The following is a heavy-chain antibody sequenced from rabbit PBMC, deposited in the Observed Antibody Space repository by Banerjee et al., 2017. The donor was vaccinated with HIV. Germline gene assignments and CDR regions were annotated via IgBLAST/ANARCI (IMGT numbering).Heavy chain of an antibody. V-gene: IGHV1S40*01. Sequence: QSLEESGGDLVQPGGSLKLSCKASGFDFSNNGMSWVRQAPGKGLEWIGCINTSSGNTVYASWAKGRFTISKTSSTTVTLQMTSLTAADTATYFCARDLAGVIGWNFGLWGPGTIVTV. CDR1: GFDFSNNG. D-gene: IGHD4-1*01. CDR3: ARDLAGVIGWNFGL. CDR2: INTSSGNT. J-gene: IGHJ4*01.